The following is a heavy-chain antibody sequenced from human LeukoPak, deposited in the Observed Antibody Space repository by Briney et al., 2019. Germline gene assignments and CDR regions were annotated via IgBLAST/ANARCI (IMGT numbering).Heavy chain of an antibody. J-gene: IGHJ4*02. D-gene: IGHD2-21*02. CDR1: GFTFDDYA. Sequence: GRSLRLSCAASGFTFDDYAMHWVRQAPGKGLEWVSGISWNSGSIGYADSVKGRFTISRDNAKNSLYLQMNSLRAEDTALYYCAKDIGVLAYCGGDCYFDYWGQGTLVTVSS. CDR3: AKDIGVLAYCGGDCYFDY. CDR2: ISWNSGSI. V-gene: IGHV3-9*01.